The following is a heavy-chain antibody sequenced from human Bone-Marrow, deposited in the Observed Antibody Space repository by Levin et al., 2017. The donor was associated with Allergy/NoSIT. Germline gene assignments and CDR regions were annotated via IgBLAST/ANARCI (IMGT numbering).Heavy chain of an antibody. D-gene: IGHD1-1*01. V-gene: IGHV3-72*01. J-gene: IGHJ3*02. CDR1: GFTFRDHH. CDR3: ARDNPLRDNSAFDI. CDR2: SRNKAKRYRT. Sequence: GGSLRLSCAVSGFTFRDHHMDWVRQAPGKGLEWLGRSRNKAKRYRTEYAASVEGRFTIFRDESENSLYLQMSYLKTEDTAVYYCARDNPLRDNSAFDIWGQGTMVTVSS.